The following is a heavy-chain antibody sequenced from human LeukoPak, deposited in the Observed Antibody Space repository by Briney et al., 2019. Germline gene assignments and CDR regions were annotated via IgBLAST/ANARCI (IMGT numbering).Heavy chain of an antibody. J-gene: IGHJ3*01. V-gene: IGHV3-74*01. CDR2: INRDGSRT. Sequence: PGGTLRLSCAASGFTFSNYWMHWVGQAPGKGLVWVSRINRDGSRTDYADSVKGRFTISRDNAKNTLYLQMSGLRTEDTALYYCARGGGSHAFDLWGQGTMVTVSS. D-gene: IGHD6-25*01. CDR3: ARGGGSHAFDL. CDR1: GFTFSNYW.